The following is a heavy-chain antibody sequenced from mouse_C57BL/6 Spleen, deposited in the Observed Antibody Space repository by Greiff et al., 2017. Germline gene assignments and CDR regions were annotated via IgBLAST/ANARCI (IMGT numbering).Heavy chain of an antibody. Sequence: ESGPGMVKPSQSLSLTCTVTGYSITSGYDWHWIRHFPGNKLEWMGYISYSGSTNYNPSLKSRISITHDTSKNHFFLKLNSVTTEDTATYYCARGDYYGSSPWFAYWGQGTLVTVSA. CDR1: GYSITSGYD. D-gene: IGHD1-1*01. V-gene: IGHV3-1*01. J-gene: IGHJ3*01. CDR2: ISYSGST. CDR3: ARGDYYGSSPWFAY.